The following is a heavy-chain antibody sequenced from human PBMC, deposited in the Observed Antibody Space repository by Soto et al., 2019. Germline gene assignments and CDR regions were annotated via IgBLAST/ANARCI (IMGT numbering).Heavy chain of an antibody. Sequence: GGSLRLSCVASGFTFSSYAMSWVRQAPGKGLEWVSAISGSGGNTYSADSVKGRFAISRDNSKNTLYLQMNSLRAEHTAVYYCARGGSVAAAGMLRRVTASDPARFLFDYWGQGTLVAVSS. J-gene: IGHJ4*02. CDR3: ARGGSVAAAGMLRRVTASDPARFLFDY. V-gene: IGHV3-23*01. D-gene: IGHD6-13*01. CDR1: GFTFSSYA. CDR2: ISGSGGNT.